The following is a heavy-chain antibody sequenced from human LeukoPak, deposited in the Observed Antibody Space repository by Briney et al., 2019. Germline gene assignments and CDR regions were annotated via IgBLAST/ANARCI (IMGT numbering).Heavy chain of an antibody. V-gene: IGHV4-59*01. Sequence: SETLSLTCTVSGGSISNYYWSWIRQPPGKGLEWIGYIYYSGTTNYNPSLKSRVTISVDTSKNQFSLKLNSVTAADTAVYYCARDCGSSGCDYYGMDVWGQGTTVTVSS. CDR3: ARDCGSSGCDYYGMDV. CDR1: GGSISNYY. D-gene: IGHD3-22*01. CDR2: IYYSGTT. J-gene: IGHJ6*02.